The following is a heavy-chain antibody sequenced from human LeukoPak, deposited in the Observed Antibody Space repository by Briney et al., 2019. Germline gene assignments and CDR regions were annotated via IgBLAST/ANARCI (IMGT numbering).Heavy chain of an antibody. D-gene: IGHD6-13*01. V-gene: IGHV4-31*03. CDR1: GGSISSGGYY. Sequence: SQTLSLTCTVSGGSISSGGYYWSWIRQHPGKGLEWIGYIYYSGSTYYNPSLTSRVTISVDTSKNQFSLKLSSVTAADTAVYYCARAAAGGYYYYGMDVWGKGTTVTVSS. J-gene: IGHJ6*04. CDR2: IYYSGST. CDR3: ARAAAGGYYYYGMDV.